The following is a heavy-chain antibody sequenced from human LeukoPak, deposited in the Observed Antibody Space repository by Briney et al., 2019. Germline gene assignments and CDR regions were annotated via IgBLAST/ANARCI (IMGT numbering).Heavy chain of an antibody. CDR2: INTNTGNP. CDR3: ARDRSYDILTGYYIDFDY. D-gene: IGHD3-9*01. CDR1: GYTFTSYA. V-gene: IGHV7-4-1*02. J-gene: IGHJ4*02. Sequence: ASVKVSCKASGYTFTSYAMNWVRQAPGQELEWMGWINTNTGNPTYAQGFTGRFVFSLDTSVSTAYLQISSLKAEDTAVYYCARDRSYDILTGYYIDFDYWGQGTLVTVSS.